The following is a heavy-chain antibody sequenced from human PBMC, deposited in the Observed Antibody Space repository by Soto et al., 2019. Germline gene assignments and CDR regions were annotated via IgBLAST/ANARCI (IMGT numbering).Heavy chain of an antibody. D-gene: IGHD1-1*01. Sequence: PGGSLRLSCAASGFTFSSYWMSWVRQAPGKGLEWVANIKHDGSEKYYVDSVKGRFTVSRDNAKNSLFLQMNSLRAEDTAVYYSARDNFWASDHWGQGTLVTVSS. V-gene: IGHV3-7*01. CDR3: ARDNFWASDH. CDR1: GFTFSSYW. CDR2: IKHDGSEK. J-gene: IGHJ4*02.